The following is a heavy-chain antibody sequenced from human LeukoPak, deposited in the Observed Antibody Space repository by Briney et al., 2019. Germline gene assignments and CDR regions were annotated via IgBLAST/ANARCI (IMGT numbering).Heavy chain of an antibody. D-gene: IGHD2-2*01. J-gene: IGHJ5*02. CDR2: IYYSGST. V-gene: IGHV4-30-4*08. Sequence: RPSETLSLTCTVSGGSISSGDYYWSWIRQPPGKCLEWIGYIYYSGSTYYNPSLKSRVTISVDTSKNQFSLKLSSVTAADTAVYYCARGEESSTSPFDPWGQGTPVTVSS. CDR1: GGSISSGDYY. CDR3: ARGEESSTSPFDP.